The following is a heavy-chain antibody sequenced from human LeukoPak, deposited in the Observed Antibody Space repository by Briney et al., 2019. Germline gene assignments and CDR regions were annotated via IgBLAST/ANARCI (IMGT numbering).Heavy chain of an antibody. D-gene: IGHD3-10*01. CDR3: ASLFRYRVVRGVSANDAFDI. CDR2: IYSGTI. Sequence: PGGSLRLSCTVSGFTVSSNSMSWVRQAPGKGLEWFSFIYSGTIHYSDSVKGRFTISRDNSKNTLYLQMNSLRAEDTAVYYCASLFRYRVVRGVSANDAFDIWGQGTMVTVSS. J-gene: IGHJ3*02. V-gene: IGHV3-53*01. CDR1: GFTVSSNS.